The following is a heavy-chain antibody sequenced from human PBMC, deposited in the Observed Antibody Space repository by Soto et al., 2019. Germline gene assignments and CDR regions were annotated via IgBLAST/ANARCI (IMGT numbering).Heavy chain of an antibody. D-gene: IGHD1-1*01. J-gene: IGHJ5*02. CDR2: MNPNSGNT. CDR1: GYTFTSYD. V-gene: IGHV1-8*01. CDR3: ARDREDAGTTKGLPCWFDP. Sequence: ASVKVSCKASGYTFTSYDINWVRQATGQGPEWMGWMNPNSGNTGYAQKFQGRVTMTRNTSISTAYMELSSLRSEDTAVYYCARDREDAGTTKGLPCWFDPWGQGTLVTVSS.